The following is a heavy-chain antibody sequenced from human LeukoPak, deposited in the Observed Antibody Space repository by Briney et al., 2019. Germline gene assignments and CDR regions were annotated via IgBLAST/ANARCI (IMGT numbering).Heavy chain of an antibody. D-gene: IGHD3-10*01. CDR2: IYYSGSS. Sequence: SETLSLTCTVSGGSISSGDYYWSWIRQPPGKGLEWIGYIYYSGSSYYNPSLKSRVTMSVDTSENKFSLRLSSVTAADTAVYYCARQPSLYGSGSYFRFDLWGRGTLVTVSS. J-gene: IGHJ2*01. CDR3: ARQPSLYGSGSYFRFDL. CDR1: GGSISSGDYY. V-gene: IGHV4-30-4*01.